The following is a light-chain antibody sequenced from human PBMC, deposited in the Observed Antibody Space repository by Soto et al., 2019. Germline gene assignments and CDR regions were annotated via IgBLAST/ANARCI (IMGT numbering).Light chain of an antibody. V-gene: IGKV2-24*01. CDR1: QSLVHSDGNTY. CDR2: KIS. J-gene: IGKJ1*01. Sequence: DIVMTQPPLSSPVTLGQPASISCRSSQSLVHSDGNTYLSSLQQRPGQHPSLLISKISDRFSWVPDRFSGSRAGTDFTLTISRVEAEDVRVYYCMPGKKPPWKFGQGTKVEIK. CDR3: MPGKKPPWK.